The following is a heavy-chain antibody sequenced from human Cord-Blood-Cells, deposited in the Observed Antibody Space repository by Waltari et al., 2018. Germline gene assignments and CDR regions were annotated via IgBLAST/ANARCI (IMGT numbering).Heavy chain of an antibody. CDR2: IYHSGST. CDR3: ARVAGYCSGGSCYNWFDP. CDR1: GGSLSSSNW. V-gene: IGHV4-4*02. J-gene: IGHJ5*02. Sequence: QVQLQESGPGLVTPSGTLSLTCAVSGGSLSSSNWGSWVRQPPGKGLEWIGEIYHSGSTNYNPSLKSRVTISVDKSKNQFSLKLSSVTAADTAVYYCARVAGYCSGGSCYNWFDPWGQGTLVTVSS. D-gene: IGHD2-15*01.